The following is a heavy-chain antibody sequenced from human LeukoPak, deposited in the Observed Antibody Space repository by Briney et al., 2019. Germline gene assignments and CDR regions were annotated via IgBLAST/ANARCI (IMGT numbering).Heavy chain of an antibody. J-gene: IGHJ4*02. Sequence: SETLSLTCTVSGDSTSSSSYYWGWIRQPPGKGLEWIGSIYYSGSTYYNPSLKSRVTISVDTSKNQFSLKLSSLTAADTAVYYCARMEGYGYSGHTEYWGQGTLVTVSS. D-gene: IGHD5-18*01. CDR3: ARMEGYGYSGHTEY. V-gene: IGHV4-39*07. CDR1: GDSTSSSSYY. CDR2: IYYSGST.